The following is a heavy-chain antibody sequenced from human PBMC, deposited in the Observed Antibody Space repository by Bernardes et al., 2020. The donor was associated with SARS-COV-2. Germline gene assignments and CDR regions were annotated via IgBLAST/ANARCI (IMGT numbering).Heavy chain of an antibody. CDR3: ARDAYYYDSSGYYYGPYYYYGMDV. J-gene: IGHJ6*02. CDR1: GFTFSSYG. CDR2: ICYDGSNK. V-gene: IGHV3-33*01. D-gene: IGHD3-22*01. Sequence: GGSLRLSCAACGFTFSSYGMHWGRQAPGKGLEWVAGICYDGSNKYYADSVKGRFTISRDNSKNTLYLQMNSLRAEDTAVYYCARDAYYYDSSGYYYGPYYYYGMDVWGQGTTVTVSS.